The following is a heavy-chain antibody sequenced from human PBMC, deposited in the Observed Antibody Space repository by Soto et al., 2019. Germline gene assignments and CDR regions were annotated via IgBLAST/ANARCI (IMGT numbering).Heavy chain of an antibody. Sequence: WASVKVSCKASGYTFTSYGISWVRQAPGQGLEWMGWISAYNGNTNYAQKLQGRVTMTTDTSTSTAYMELRSLRSDDTAVYYCARTFIVVVPAATRTYRTDYYYYYMDVWGKGTTVTVSS. V-gene: IGHV1-18*01. CDR1: GYTFTSYG. J-gene: IGHJ6*03. CDR2: ISAYNGNT. CDR3: ARTFIVVVPAATRTYRTDYYYYYMDV. D-gene: IGHD2-2*01.